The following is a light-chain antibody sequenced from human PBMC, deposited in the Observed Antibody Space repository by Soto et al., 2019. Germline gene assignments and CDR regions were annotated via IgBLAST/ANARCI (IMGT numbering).Light chain of an antibody. V-gene: IGLV2-14*01. J-gene: IGLJ1*01. CDR1: SSDVGGYNY. Sequence: QSVLTRPASVSGSPGQSISISCTGTSSDVGGYNYVSWYQQHPGKAPKLIIYKVSNRPSGVSNRFSGSKSGNTASLTISGLQSEDEADYYCISYTRSTSYVFGTGTKLTVL. CDR3: ISYTRSTSYV. CDR2: KVS.